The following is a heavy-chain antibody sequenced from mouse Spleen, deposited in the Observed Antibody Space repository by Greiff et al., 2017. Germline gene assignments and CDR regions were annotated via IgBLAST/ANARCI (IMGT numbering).Heavy chain of an antibody. CDR3: ARRTVVAPFAY. CDR2: ISSGSSTI. Sequence: EVQRVESGGGLVKPGGSLKLSCAASGFTFSDYGMHWVRQAPEKGLEWVAYISSGSSTIYYADTVKGRFTISRDNAKNTLFLQMTSLRSEDTAMYYCARRTVVAPFAYWGQGTLVTVSA. CDR1: GFTFSDYG. J-gene: IGHJ3*01. V-gene: IGHV5-17*01. D-gene: IGHD1-1*01.